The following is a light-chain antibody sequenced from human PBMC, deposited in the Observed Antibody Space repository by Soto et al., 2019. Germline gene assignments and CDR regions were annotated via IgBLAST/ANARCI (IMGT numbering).Light chain of an antibody. Sequence: QSALTQPASVSGSPGQSISISCTGTISDVGGYNYVSWYQQHPSKAPKLTIYDVSNRPSGVSNRFSGSKSGNTASLTISGLQAEDEADYYCSSYTSSSTYVFGTGTKVTVL. CDR2: DVS. J-gene: IGLJ1*01. CDR1: ISDVGGYNY. V-gene: IGLV2-14*03. CDR3: SSYTSSSTYV.